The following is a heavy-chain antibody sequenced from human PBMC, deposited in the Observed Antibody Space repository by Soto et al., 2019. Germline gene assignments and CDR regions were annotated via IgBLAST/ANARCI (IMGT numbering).Heavy chain of an antibody. CDR2: ISWDGGST. CDR1: GFTFDDYT. J-gene: IGHJ6*02. V-gene: IGHV3-43*01. CDR3: AKGSYYYYGMDV. Sequence: GGSLRLSCAASGFTFDDYTMHWVRQAPGKGLEWVSLISWDGGSTYYADYVKGRFTISRDNSKNSLYLQMNSLRTEDTALYYCAKGSYYYYGMDVWGQGTTVTVSS.